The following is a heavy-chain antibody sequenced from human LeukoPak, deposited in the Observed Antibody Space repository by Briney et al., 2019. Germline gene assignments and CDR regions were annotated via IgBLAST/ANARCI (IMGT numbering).Heavy chain of an antibody. D-gene: IGHD6-25*01. CDR2: ISGSGGST. V-gene: IGHV3-23*01. CDR1: GFTFSSYA. Sequence: GGSLRLSCAASGFTFSSYAMSWVRQAPGKGLEWVSAISGSGGSTYYADSVKGRFTISRDNSKNTLYLQMNSLRAEDTAVYYCAKDRHWAAASTSRAFDIWGQGAMVTVSS. J-gene: IGHJ3*02. CDR3: AKDRHWAAASTSRAFDI.